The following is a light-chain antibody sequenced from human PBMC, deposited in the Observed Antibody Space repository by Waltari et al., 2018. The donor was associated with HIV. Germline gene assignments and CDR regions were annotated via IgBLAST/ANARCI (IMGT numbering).Light chain of an antibody. CDR2: TNP. Sequence: QSVLSQPPSVSGAPGQRVTISCTGSTSNIGAGYDVHWYQLLPGTAPKLLIYTNPYRPSGVPGRFSGSKSDTSASLAITGLQAEDAADYYCQSYDSSLSASVFGGGTKLTVL. CDR3: QSYDSSLSASV. V-gene: IGLV1-40*01. J-gene: IGLJ3*02. CDR1: TSNIGAGYD.